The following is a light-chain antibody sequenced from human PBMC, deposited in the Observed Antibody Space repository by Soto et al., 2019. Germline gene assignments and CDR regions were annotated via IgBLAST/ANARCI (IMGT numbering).Light chain of an antibody. CDR3: QRYNTAPQT. CDR2: AAS. J-gene: IGKJ1*01. CDR1: QDISNY. Sequence: DIQMTQSPSSLSSSVGDRVTFTCRASQDISNYLAWYHQKTGKAPKLLMYAASILHSGVPSRFSGSASGTDFTLTITSLQPEDVGRYYCQRYNTAPQTFGQGTKVEI. V-gene: IGKV1-27*01.